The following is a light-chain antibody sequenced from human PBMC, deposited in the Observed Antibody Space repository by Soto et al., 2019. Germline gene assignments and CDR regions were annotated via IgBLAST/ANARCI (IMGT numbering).Light chain of an antibody. CDR2: EDN. Sequence: NFMLTQPHSVSESPGKTVTISCTRSSGSIASNYVQWYQQRPGSAPTTVIYEDNQRPSGVPDRFSGSIDSSSNSASLTISGLKTEDEADYYCQSYDSSNPVVFGGGTTLTVL. CDR1: SGSIASNY. V-gene: IGLV6-57*04. CDR3: QSYDSSNPVV. J-gene: IGLJ2*01.